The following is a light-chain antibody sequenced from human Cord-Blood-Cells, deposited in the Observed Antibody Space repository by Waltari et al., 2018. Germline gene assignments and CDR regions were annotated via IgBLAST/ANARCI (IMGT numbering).Light chain of an antibody. Sequence: DIVMTQSPAPLSASPGERATLSCRASQSVRSNLARYQQKAGQAPKLLIYGASTRATGIPARFSGSGSGTEFTLTISSLQSEDFAVYYCQQYNNWPFTFGGGTKVEIK. J-gene: IGKJ4*01. CDR1: QSVRSN. V-gene: IGKV3-15*01. CDR3: QQYNNWPFT. CDR2: GAS.